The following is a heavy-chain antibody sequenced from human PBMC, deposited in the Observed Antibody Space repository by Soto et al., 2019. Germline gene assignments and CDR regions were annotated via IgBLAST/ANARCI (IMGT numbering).Heavy chain of an antibody. V-gene: IGHV4-31*03. CDR3: ARKPWFQAFDC. J-gene: IGHJ4*02. CDR2: IYYSGRT. D-gene: IGHD3-9*01. CDR1: GGSISSGGYY. Sequence: SETLSLTCTVSGGSISSGGYYWSWIRQHPGKGLEWIGYIYYSGRTYYNPSLKSRVTISVDTAKNQFSLKLSSVTAAETAVYYCARKPWFQAFDCWGQGTLVTVSS.